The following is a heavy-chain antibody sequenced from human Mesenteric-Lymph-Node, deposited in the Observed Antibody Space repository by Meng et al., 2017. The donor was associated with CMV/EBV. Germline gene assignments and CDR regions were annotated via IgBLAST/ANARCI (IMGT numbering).Heavy chain of an antibody. D-gene: IGHD3-22*01. J-gene: IGHJ4*02. Sequence: SETLSLTCAVSGGSISNNNWWSWVRQPPGKGLEWIREVYHTGTANYNSSLKSRVNISVDKSKNHFSLKLTSVTAADTAVYYCAGFYGSGYSYYFDYWGQGTLVTVSS. CDR3: AGFYGSGYSYYFDY. V-gene: IGHV4-4*02. CDR1: GGSISNNNW. CDR2: VYHTGTA.